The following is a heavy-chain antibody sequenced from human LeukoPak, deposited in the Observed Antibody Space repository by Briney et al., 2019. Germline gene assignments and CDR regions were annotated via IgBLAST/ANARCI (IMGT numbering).Heavy chain of an antibody. CDR3: AKGGAYWSGYYWVFDY. J-gene: IGHJ4*02. CDR1: GFTFSSYA. D-gene: IGHD3-3*01. Sequence: GGSPRLSCAASGFTFSSYAMSWVRQAPGKGLEWVSAISGSGGSTYYADSVKGRFTISRDNSKNTLYLQMNSLRAEDTAVYYCAKGGAYWSGYYWVFDYWGQGTLVTVSS. CDR2: ISGSGGST. V-gene: IGHV3-23*01.